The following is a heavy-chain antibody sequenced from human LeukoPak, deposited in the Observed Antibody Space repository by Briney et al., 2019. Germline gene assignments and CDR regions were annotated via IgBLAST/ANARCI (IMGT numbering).Heavy chain of an antibody. CDR3: ARGLASGYPPIPFDY. CDR2: IYYSGST. Sequence: SETLSLTCTVSGGSISSSNFYWGWIRQPPGKGLEWIGSIYYSGSTYYNPSLKSRVTISVDTSKNEFSLNLTSVTAADTAIYYCARGLASGYPPIPFDYWGQGTLVTVSS. CDR1: GGSISSSNFY. J-gene: IGHJ4*02. V-gene: IGHV4-39*07. D-gene: IGHD3-3*01.